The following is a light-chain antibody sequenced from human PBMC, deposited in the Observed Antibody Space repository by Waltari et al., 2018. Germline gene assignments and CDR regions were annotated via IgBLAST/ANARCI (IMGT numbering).Light chain of an antibody. CDR1: SSNTGARYD. J-gene: IGLJ2*01. CDR2: GNT. CDR3: QSYDSSLSVL. V-gene: IGLV1-40*01. Sequence: SVLPQPPSVSGAPGQSVPISRTGSSSNTGARYDVHWYQQVPGAAPKLLIYGNTNRPSGVPDRFSGSKSGTSASLAITGLQAEDEADYYCQSYDSSLSVLFGGGTKLTVL.